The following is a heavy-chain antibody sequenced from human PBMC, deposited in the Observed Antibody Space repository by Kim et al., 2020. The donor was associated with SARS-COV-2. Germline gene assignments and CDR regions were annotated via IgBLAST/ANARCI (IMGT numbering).Heavy chain of an antibody. D-gene: IGHD6-13*01. Sequence: ADSVKGRFTISRAISNTTLYLKMNSLGAEDTAVYYCAGSSSWYEGWFDPWGQGALVTVSS. CDR3: AGSSSWYEGWFDP. J-gene: IGHJ5*02. V-gene: IGHV3-30*02.